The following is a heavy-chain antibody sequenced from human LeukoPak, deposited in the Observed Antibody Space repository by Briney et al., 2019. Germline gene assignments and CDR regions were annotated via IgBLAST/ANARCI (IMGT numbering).Heavy chain of an antibody. CDR3: ARGRPGRWFGTFFDP. J-gene: IGHJ5*02. CDR1: GGSISSSSYY. V-gene: IGHV4-39*07. CDR2: IYHSGST. Sequence: PSETLSLTCTVSGGSISSSSYYWGWIRQPPGKGLEWIGSIYHSGSTSYNPSLKSRVTISVDKSKNQFSLKLNSVTAADTAVYYCARGRPGRWFGTFFDPWGQGTLVTVSS. D-gene: IGHD3-10*01.